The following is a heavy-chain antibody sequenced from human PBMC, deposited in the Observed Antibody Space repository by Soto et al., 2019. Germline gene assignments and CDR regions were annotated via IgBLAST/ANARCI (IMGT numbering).Heavy chain of an antibody. CDR1: GGSISSGGYY. CDR2: IYYSGST. D-gene: IGHD2-2*01. J-gene: IGHJ6*02. V-gene: IGHV4-31*03. CDR3: ARGEQGAIYYYYGMDV. Sequence: QVQLQESGPGLVKPSQTLSLTCTVSGGSISSGGYYWSWIRQHPGKGLEWIGYIYYSGSTYYNPSLKRRVTISVDTSKNQFSLKLSSVTAADTAVYYCARGEQGAIYYYYGMDVWGQGTTVTVSS.